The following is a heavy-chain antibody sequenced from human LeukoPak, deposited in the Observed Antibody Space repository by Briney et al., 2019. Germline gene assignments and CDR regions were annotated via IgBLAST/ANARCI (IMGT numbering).Heavy chain of an antibody. V-gene: IGHV1-69*13. J-gene: IGHJ3*02. CDR1: GGTFSSYA. CDR3: ARDRSAKGGNLAFDI. CDR2: IIPIFGTA. D-gene: IGHD4-23*01. Sequence: SVKASCKASGGTFSSYAISWVRQAPGQGLEWMGGIIPIFGTANYAQKFQGRVTITADESTSTAYMELSSLRSEDTAVYYCARDRSAKGGNLAFDIWGQGTMVTVSS.